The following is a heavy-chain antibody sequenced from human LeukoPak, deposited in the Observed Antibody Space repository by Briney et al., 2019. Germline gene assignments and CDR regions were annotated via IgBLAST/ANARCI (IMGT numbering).Heavy chain of an antibody. CDR1: GFTFSSFS. D-gene: IGHD3-22*01. Sequence: GGSLRLSCAASGFTFSSFSMNWVRQAPGKGLEWVAVIWYDGSNKYYADSVKGRFTISRDNSKNTLYLQMNSLRAEDTAVYYCASGSSGYPPYWGQGTRVTVSS. V-gene: IGHV3-33*08. CDR2: IWYDGSNK. CDR3: ASGSSGYPPY. J-gene: IGHJ4*02.